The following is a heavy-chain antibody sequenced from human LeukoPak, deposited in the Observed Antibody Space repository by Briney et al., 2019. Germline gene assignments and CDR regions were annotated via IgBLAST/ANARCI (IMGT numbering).Heavy chain of an antibody. V-gene: IGHV3-30*18. J-gene: IGHJ6*03. CDR2: ISYDGSNK. Sequence: GGSLRLSCAASGFTFSSYGMHWVRQAPGKGLEWVAVISYDGSNKYYADSVKGRFTISRDNSKNTRYLQMNSLRAEDTAVYYCAKDGVGYYYYYMDVWGKGTTVIVSS. D-gene: IGHD2-8*01. CDR1: GFTFSSYG. CDR3: AKDGVGYYYYYMDV.